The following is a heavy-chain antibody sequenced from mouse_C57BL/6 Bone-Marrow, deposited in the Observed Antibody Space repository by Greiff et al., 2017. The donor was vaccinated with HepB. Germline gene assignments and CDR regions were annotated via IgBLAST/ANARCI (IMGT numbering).Heavy chain of an antibody. CDR3: ARGITTVVATDWYFDV. J-gene: IGHJ1*03. CDR1: GFTFTDYY. V-gene: IGHV1-36*01. Sequence: VQLQQSGPVLVKPGPSVKISCKASGFTFTDYYMHWVKQSHGKSLEWIGLVYPYNGGTSYNQKFKGKATLTVDTSSSTAYMELNSLTSEDSAVYYCARGITTVVATDWYFDVWGTGTTVTVSS. D-gene: IGHD1-1*01. CDR2: VYPYNGGT.